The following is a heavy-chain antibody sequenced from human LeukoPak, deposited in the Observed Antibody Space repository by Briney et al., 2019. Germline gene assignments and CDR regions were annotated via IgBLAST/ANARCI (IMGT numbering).Heavy chain of an antibody. J-gene: IGHJ4*02. CDR3: ARETELLYFVFDH. V-gene: IGHV3-48*02. CDR2: ISTSSRTI. CDR1: GFTFSSYV. D-gene: IGHD2/OR15-2a*01. Sequence: PGGSLRLSCAASGFTFSSYVMNWVRQAPGKGLEWVSYISTSSRTIYYADSVKGRFTISRDNAKNSLYLQMNSLRDEDTAVYYCARETELLYFVFDHWGQGTLVTVSS.